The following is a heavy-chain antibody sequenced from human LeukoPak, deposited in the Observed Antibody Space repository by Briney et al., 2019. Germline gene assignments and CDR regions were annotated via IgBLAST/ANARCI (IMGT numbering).Heavy chain of an antibody. V-gene: IGHV4-59*08. Sequence: SETLSLTCTVSGGSISSYYWSWIRQPPGKGLEWIGYIYYSGSTNYNPSLKSRVTMSVDTSENQFSLKLSSVTAADTAVYYCARHEYTYGSGTYYYYGVDVWGQGTTVTVSS. D-gene: IGHD3-10*01. CDR3: ARHEYTYGSGTYYYYGVDV. CDR1: GGSISSYY. J-gene: IGHJ6*02. CDR2: IYYSGST.